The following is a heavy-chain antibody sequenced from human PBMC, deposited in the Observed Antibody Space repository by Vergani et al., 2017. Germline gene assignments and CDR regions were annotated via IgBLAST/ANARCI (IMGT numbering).Heavy chain of an antibody. Sequence: QVQLVQSGAEVKKPGASVKVSCKASGYTFTSYGISWVRQAPGQGLEWMGWISAYNGNTNYAQKLQGRVTMTTDTSTSTAYMELRCLRSDDTAVYYCARASSDYYDSSGYYYTHYFDYWGQGTLVTVSS. D-gene: IGHD3-22*01. CDR1: GYTFTSYG. V-gene: IGHV1-18*01. J-gene: IGHJ4*02. CDR3: ARASSDYYDSSGYYYTHYFDY. CDR2: ISAYNGNT.